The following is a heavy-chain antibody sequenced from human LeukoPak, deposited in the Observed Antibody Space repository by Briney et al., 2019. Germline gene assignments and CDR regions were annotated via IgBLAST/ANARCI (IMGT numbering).Heavy chain of an antibody. CDR1: GLTFRSYA. J-gene: IGHJ6*04. CDR2: ISRGGSSI. Sequence: GGSLRLSCAASGLTFRSYAMHWVRQAPGKGLEWVSYISRGGSSIYYADSVKGRFTISRDNAKNSLYLQMNSLRAEDTAVYYCARVYGDYNYYGMDVWGKGTRSPSPQ. D-gene: IGHD4-17*01. V-gene: IGHV3-48*03. CDR3: ARVYGDYNYYGMDV.